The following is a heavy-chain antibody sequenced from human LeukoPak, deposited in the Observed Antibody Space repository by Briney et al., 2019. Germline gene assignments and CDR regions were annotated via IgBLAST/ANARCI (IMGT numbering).Heavy chain of an antibody. J-gene: IGHJ4*02. D-gene: IGHD2-2*01. CDR2: ITGGGEST. CDR1: GFTFEASA. Sequence: GGSLRLSCAASGFTFEASAMSWVRQAPGKGLEWVAVITGGGESTYYADSVKGRFTISRDNSKKTLFLQVNSLRAEDTAVYFCAKNIRDQLLRGLNYWGQGIVVTVYS. V-gene: IGHV3-23*01. CDR3: AKNIRDQLLRGLNY.